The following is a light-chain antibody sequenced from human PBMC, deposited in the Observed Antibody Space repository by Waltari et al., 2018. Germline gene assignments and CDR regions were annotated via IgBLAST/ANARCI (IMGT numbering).Light chain of an antibody. V-gene: IGLV1-47*01. Sequence: QSVLTQPPSASGTPGQRVTIPFSAISSNFGKHHVYWYQQLPGTAPKLLIYRNDQRPSGVPDRFSGSRSGTSASLAINGLRSEDEADYYCAVWDDSLSGVFGGGTKVTVL. J-gene: IGLJ3*02. CDR3: AVWDDSLSGV. CDR1: SSNFGKHH. CDR2: RND.